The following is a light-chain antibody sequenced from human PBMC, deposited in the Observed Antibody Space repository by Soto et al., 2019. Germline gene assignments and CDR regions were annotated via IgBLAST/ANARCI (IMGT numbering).Light chain of an antibody. Sequence: QSVLTQPASVSGSPGQSITISCTGTSSDVGGYNHVSWYQHHPGKAPKRIIYEVTTRPSGVSNRFSGSKSGDTASLTISGLQAEDEADYYCSSHTASTTRIFGTGTKLTVL. CDR3: SSHTASTTRI. CDR1: SSDVGGYNH. J-gene: IGLJ1*01. V-gene: IGLV2-14*01. CDR2: EVT.